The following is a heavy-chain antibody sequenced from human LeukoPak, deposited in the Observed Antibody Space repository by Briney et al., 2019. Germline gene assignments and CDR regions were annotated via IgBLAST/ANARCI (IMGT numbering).Heavy chain of an antibody. CDR2: ISYDGSNK. J-gene: IGHJ4*02. CDR1: GFTFSSYA. D-gene: IGHD1-26*01. Sequence: GRSLRLSCAASGFTFSSYAMHWVRQAPGKGLEWVAVISYDGSNKYYADSVKGRFTISRDNSKNTLYLQMNSLRAEDTAVYYCAKGAGRIDYWGQGTLVTVSS. V-gene: IGHV3-30*07. CDR3: AKGAGRIDY.